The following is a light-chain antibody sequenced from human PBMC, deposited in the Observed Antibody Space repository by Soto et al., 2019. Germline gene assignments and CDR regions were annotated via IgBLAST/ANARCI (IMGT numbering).Light chain of an antibody. CDR2: DAS. CDR3: QQYGYLPYT. J-gene: IGKJ2*01. V-gene: IGKV1-33*01. Sequence: DIQMTQSPSTLSASVGDKVTITCQADEDITNYLNWYQQKAGKAPKLLIYDASNLETGVPSRFSGSGSGTEFTFSIINLQPEDIATYYCQQYGYLPYTFGQGTKLEIK. CDR1: EDITNY.